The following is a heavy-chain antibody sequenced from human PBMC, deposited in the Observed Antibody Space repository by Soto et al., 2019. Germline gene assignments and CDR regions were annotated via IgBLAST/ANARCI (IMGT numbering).Heavy chain of an antibody. Sequence: QVQLVESGGGVVQPVRSLRLSCAASGFTFSSYGMHWVRQAPGKGLEWVAVIWYDGSNKYYADSVKGRFTISRDNSKNTLYLQMNSLGAEDTAVYYCARSGRVVVAAEDAFDIWGQGTMVTVSS. V-gene: IGHV3-33*01. CDR2: IWYDGSNK. D-gene: IGHD2-15*01. CDR1: GFTFSSYG. J-gene: IGHJ3*02. CDR3: ARSGRVVVAAEDAFDI.